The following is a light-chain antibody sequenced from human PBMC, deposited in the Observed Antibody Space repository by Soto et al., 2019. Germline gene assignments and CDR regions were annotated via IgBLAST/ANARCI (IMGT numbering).Light chain of an antibody. CDR3: QQANSFPLT. Sequence: EIVLTQSPGTLSLSPGERATLSCRASQSVSSSYLAWYQQKPGQAPRLLIYGASSRATGIPDRFSGSGSGTDFTLTISRLEPEDFAMYYCQQANSFPLTFGGGTNVEIK. J-gene: IGKJ4*01. CDR2: GAS. CDR1: QSVSSSY. V-gene: IGKV3-20*01.